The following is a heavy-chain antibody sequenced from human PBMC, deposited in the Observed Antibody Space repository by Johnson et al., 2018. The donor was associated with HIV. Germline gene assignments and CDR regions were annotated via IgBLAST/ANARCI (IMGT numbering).Heavy chain of an antibody. CDR1: GFSFGTYA. V-gene: IGHV3-20*04. CDR3: ARGSPNRPLYVFDI. D-gene: IGHD6-6*01. Sequence: VQLVESGGGLVQPGGSLRLSCAASGFSFGTYAMSWVRQAPGKGLQWVSGISGSGGSSSYADSVKGRFSISRDNVKNSLYLQMNSLRAEDPALYYCARGSPNRPLYVFDIWGQGTMVTVSS. J-gene: IGHJ3*02. CDR2: ISGSGGSS.